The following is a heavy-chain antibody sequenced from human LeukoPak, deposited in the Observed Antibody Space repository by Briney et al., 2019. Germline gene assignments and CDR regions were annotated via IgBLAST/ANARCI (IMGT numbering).Heavy chain of an antibody. CDR1: GFTFSSYA. J-gene: IGHJ6*03. V-gene: IGHV3-23*01. CDR2: ISGRGGST. Sequence: GGSLRLSCAASGFTFSSYAMSWVRQAPGKGPEWVSAISGRGGSTYYADSVKGRFTISRDNSKNTLYLQMNSLRAEDTAVYYCAKELELQSYYYYYMDVWGKGTTVTVSS. D-gene: IGHD1-7*01. CDR3: AKELELQSYYYYYMDV.